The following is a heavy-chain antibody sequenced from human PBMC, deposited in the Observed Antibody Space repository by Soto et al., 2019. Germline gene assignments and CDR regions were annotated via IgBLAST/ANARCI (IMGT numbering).Heavy chain of an antibody. V-gene: IGHV4-59*01. CDR1: GGSISSYY. CDR2: IYYSGGT. J-gene: IGHJ6*02. D-gene: IGHD6-13*01. Sequence: QVQLQESGPGLVKPSETLSLTCTVSGGSISSYYWSWIRQPPGKGLEWIGYIYYSGGTNYNPSLKSRVTISVDTSKNQFSLKLSSVTAADTAVYYCARRGAITRIAAAGTVYYYGMDVWGQGTTVTVSS. CDR3: ARRGAITRIAAAGTVYYYGMDV.